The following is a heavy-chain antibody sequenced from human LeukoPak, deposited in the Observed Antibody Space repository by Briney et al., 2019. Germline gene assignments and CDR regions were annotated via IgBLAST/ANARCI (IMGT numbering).Heavy chain of an antibody. D-gene: IGHD5-12*01. CDR2: ISGSGGST. CDR3: AKEGRGYSGYDTGAVTT. Sequence: GGSLRLSCAASGFTFSSYAMSWVRQAPGKGLEWVSAISGSGGSTYYADSAKGRFTISRDNSKNTLYLQMNSLRAEDTAVYYCAKEGRGYSGYDTGAVTTWGQGTLVTVSS. J-gene: IGHJ5*02. CDR1: GFTFSSYA. V-gene: IGHV3-23*01.